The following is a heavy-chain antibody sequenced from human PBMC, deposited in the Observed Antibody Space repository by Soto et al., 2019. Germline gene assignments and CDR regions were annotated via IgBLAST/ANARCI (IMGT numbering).Heavy chain of an antibody. CDR3: AREAIPLRKLFGFDP. D-gene: IGHD2-21*01. J-gene: IGHJ5*02. CDR1: GVYFSGYY. CDR2: INHSGST. Sequence: IPCAVRGVYFSGYYWSWLRQPPGKGLEWIGEINHSGSTNYNPSLKSRVTISVDTSKNQFSLKLSSVTAADTAVYYCAREAIPLRKLFGFDPLGQGPLVTVSP. V-gene: IGHV4-34*01.